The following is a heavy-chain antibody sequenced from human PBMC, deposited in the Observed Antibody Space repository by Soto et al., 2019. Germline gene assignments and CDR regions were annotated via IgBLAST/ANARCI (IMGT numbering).Heavy chain of an antibody. CDR3: AKDTMELVPAAISNWFDP. CDR1: GFTFSSYA. Sequence: GGSLRLSCAASGFTFSSYAMSWVRQAPGKGLEWVSAISGSGGSTYYADSVKGRFTISRDNSKNTLYLQMNSLRAEDTAVYYCAKDTMELVPAAISNWFDPWGQGTLVTVSS. J-gene: IGHJ5*02. D-gene: IGHD2-2*01. V-gene: IGHV3-23*01. CDR2: ISGSGGST.